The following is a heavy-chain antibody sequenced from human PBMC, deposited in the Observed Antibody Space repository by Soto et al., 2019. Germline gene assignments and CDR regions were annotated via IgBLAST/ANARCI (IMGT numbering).Heavy chain of an antibody. J-gene: IGHJ4*02. Sequence: EVQLVESGGGLVQPGGSLRLSCAVSGLTFSDHYMGWVRQAPGKGLDWVGRIRDRVHSYSTAYAASVKGRFTISRDDSRTSLYLQMNSLKMEDTAVFYCVSLWSVTGSRDYWGRGTLVTVSS. CDR2: IRDRVHSYST. V-gene: IGHV3-72*01. CDR1: GLTFSDHY. CDR3: VSLWSVTGSRDY. D-gene: IGHD1-20*01.